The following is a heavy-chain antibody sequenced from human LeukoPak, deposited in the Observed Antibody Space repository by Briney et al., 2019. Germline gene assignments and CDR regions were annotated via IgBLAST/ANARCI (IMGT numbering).Heavy chain of an antibody. D-gene: IGHD5-12*01. V-gene: IGHV3-21*01. CDR3: ARAPDLYGGYKSYYDH. J-gene: IGHJ4*02. CDR2: ISGRGDYT. Sequence: TSETLSLTCTVSGGSISSSSYYWGWIRQAPGKGLEWVSLISGRGDYTYYSDSLKGRFTISRDNAKTSVYLQMNSLRVDDTAVYYCARAPDLYGGYKSYYDHWGQGTLLTVSS. CDR1: GGSISSSS.